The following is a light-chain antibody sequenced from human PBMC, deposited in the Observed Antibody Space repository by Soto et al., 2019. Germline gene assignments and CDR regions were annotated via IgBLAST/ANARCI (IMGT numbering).Light chain of an antibody. V-gene: IGLV2-8*01. CDR3: SGYAGKGI. Sequence: QSALTQLPSASGSPGQAVTISCTGTSSDVGGYNYVSWYQHHPGKAPKLIIYEVNKRPSGVPDRFSGSQSGNTAYLTVSGLQAEVEADYYCSGYAGKGIFGGGTKLTVL. CDR2: EVN. J-gene: IGLJ2*01. CDR1: SSDVGGYNY.